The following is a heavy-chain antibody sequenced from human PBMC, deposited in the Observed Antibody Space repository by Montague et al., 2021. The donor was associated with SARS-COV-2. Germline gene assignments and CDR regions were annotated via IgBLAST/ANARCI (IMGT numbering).Heavy chain of an antibody. Sequence: SETLSLTCAVYGGSFSGYSWTWIRQPPGKGLEWIGEINHRGSTNYNPSLKSRVTISVDTSKNQFSLKLTSVTAADTAVYYCARGRQHINLVVVVVTGGEYYFDXWGQGTLVAVSS. V-gene: IGHV4-34*01. D-gene: IGHD3-22*01. J-gene: IGHJ4*02. CDR1: GGSFSGYS. CDR3: ARGRQHINLVVVVVTGGEYYFDX. CDR2: INHRGST.